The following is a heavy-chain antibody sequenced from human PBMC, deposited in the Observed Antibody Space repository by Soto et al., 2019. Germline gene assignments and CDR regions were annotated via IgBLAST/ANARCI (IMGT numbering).Heavy chain of an antibody. J-gene: IGHJ5*02. V-gene: IGHV1-69*01. CDR3: AREEDYYDSSSGFTGGRLGWFDP. D-gene: IGHD3-22*01. Sequence: QVQLVQSGAEVKKPGSSVKVSCKASGGTFSSYAISWVRQAPGRGLEWMGGIIPIFGTANYAQKFQGRVTITADESTSTAYMELSSLRSEDTAVYYCAREEDYYDSSSGFTGGRLGWFDPWGQGTLVTVSS. CDR1: GGTFSSYA. CDR2: IIPIFGTA.